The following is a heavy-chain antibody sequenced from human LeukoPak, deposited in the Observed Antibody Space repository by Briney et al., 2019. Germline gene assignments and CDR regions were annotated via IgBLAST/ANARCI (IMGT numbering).Heavy chain of an antibody. J-gene: IGHJ4*02. CDR2: ISAYNGNT. V-gene: IGHV1-18*01. D-gene: IGHD6-13*01. CDR3: TRDLPYSSSWESLDY. Sequence: ASVKVSCKASGYTFTSYGISWVRQAPGQGLEWMGWISAYNGNTNYAQKLQGRVTMTTDTSTSTAYMELRSLRSDDTAVYCTRDLPYSSSWESLDYWGQGTLVTVSS. CDR1: GYTFTSYG.